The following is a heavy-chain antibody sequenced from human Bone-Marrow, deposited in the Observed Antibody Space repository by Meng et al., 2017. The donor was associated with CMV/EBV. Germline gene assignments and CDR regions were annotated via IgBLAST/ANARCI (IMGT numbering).Heavy chain of an antibody. CDR3: ARDAIGGSHGYYGLDV. CDR2: IYSGGST. J-gene: IGHJ6*01. CDR1: GFTVTSNY. V-gene: IGHV3-53*01. D-gene: IGHD1-26*01. Sequence: GESLKISCASSGFTVTSNYMSWVRQAPGKGLEWVSVIYSGGSTYYADSVKDRFTISRDDSKNTLYLQMNSLRVEDTAVYYCARDAIGGSHGYYGLDVWGQGTTVTGSS.